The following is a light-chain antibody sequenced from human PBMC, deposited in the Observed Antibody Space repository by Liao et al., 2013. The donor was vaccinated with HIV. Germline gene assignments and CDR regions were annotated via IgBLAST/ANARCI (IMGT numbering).Light chain of an antibody. CDR1: NIGIKS. Sequence: SYELTQAPSVSVAPGKTARITCAGNNIGIKSVYWYQQKPGQAPVAVMFNDTDRPSGIPERLSGSNSGDTATLTISRAEAGDEAEYYCQAWDSRTNYVFGTGTQVTVL. J-gene: IGLJ1*01. V-gene: IGLV3-21*01. CDR2: NDT. CDR3: QAWDSRTNYV.